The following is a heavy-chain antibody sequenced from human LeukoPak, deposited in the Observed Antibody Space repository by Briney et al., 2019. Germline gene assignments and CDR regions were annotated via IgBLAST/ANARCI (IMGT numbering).Heavy chain of an antibody. CDR1: GGSISSYY. Sequence: SEILSLTCTVSGGSISSYYWSWIRQPPGKGLEWIGYIYYSGSTNYNPSLKSRVTISVDTSKNQFSLKLSSVTAADTAVYYCARLAAIPYWFDPWGQGTLVTVSS. CDR2: IYYSGST. CDR3: ARLAAIPYWFDP. V-gene: IGHV4-59*01. D-gene: IGHD2-2*02. J-gene: IGHJ5*02.